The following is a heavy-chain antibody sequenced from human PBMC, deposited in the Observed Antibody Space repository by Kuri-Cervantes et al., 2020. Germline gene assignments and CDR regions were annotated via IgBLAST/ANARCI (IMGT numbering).Heavy chain of an antibody. D-gene: IGHD3-22*01. CDR3: ARDLQRGVNYYDSSGYHHWYFDL. Sequence: GESLKISCAASGFTFSSYAMTWVRQAPGKGLEWVSYISGGSSTIYYADSVKGRFTVSRDNAKSSLYLQMNSLRAEDTAVYYCARDLQRGVNYYDSSGYHHWYFDLWGRGALVTVSS. V-gene: IGHV3-48*01. CDR1: GFTFSSYA. J-gene: IGHJ2*01. CDR2: ISGGSSTI.